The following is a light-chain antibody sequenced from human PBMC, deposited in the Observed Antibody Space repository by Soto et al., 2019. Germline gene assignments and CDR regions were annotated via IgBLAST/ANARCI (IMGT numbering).Light chain of an antibody. CDR3: QQYGSTPPYT. V-gene: IGKV3-20*01. CDR1: QSVSNNY. Sequence: EVVLTQSPGTLSLSPGERATLSCRASQSVSNNYLAWYQQKPGQAPRLLVFDSSDRATGIPDRFSGSGAGTDFTLTISRPEPEDFAVYYCQQYGSTPPYTFGQGTKLEIK. J-gene: IGKJ2*01. CDR2: DSS.